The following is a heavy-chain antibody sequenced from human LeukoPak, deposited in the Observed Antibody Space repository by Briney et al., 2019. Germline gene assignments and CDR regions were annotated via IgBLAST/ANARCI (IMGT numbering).Heavy chain of an antibody. V-gene: IGHV3-30*02. CDR3: AKDPVYHLPRYYMDV. J-gene: IGHJ6*03. CDR1: GFTFSNYG. D-gene: IGHD2-8*01. CDR2: IRYDGNNK. Sequence: QSGGSLRLSCAASGFTFSNYGMHWVRQAPGKGLEWVAFIRYDGNNKYFADSVRGRFTISRDNSKNTLYLQMNSLRAEDTAVYYCAKDPVYHLPRYYMDVWGKGTTVTVSS.